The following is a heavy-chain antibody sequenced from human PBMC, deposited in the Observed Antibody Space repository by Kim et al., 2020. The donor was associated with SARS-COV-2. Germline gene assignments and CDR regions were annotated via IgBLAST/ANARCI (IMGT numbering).Heavy chain of an antibody. CDR1: GFTFSSYG. V-gene: IGHV3-33*05. Sequence: GGSLRLSCAASGFTFSSYGMHWVRQAPGKGLEWVAVISYDGSNKYYADSVKGRFTISRDNSKNTLYLQMNSLRAEDTAVYYCARDPGYCSSTSCDHAFDIWGQGTMVTVSS. D-gene: IGHD2-2*01. J-gene: IGHJ3*02. CDR2: ISYDGSNK. CDR3: ARDPGYCSSTSCDHAFDI.